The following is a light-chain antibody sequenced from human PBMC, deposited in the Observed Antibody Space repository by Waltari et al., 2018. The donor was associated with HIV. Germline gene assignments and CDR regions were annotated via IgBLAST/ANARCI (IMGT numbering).Light chain of an antibody. J-gene: IGLJ2*01. CDR3: SSYTSSSTPV. V-gene: IGLV2-14*03. CDR1: SSDVGGYDY. CDR2: DVS. Sequence: HSALTQPASVSGSPGQSITISCTGTSSDVGGYDYVSWYQQHPAKAPKLMIYDVSTRPSGVSDRFSGSKSGNTASLTISGLQAEDDADYYCSSYTSSSTPVFGGGTKLTVL.